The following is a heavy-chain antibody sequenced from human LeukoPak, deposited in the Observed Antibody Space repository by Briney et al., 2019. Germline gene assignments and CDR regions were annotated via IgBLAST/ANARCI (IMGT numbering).Heavy chain of an antibody. J-gene: IGHJ6*02. V-gene: IGHV1-3*01. CDR3: ARDGSYLGYCSGGSCYSLGYYYYGIDV. CDR2: INAGNGNT. CDR1: GYTFTSYA. Sequence: ASVKVSCKASGYTFTSYAMHWVRQAPGQRLEWMGWINAGNGNTKYSQKFQGRVTITRDTSASTAYMELSSLRSEDTAVYYCARDGSYLGYCSGGSCYSLGYYYYGIDVWGQGTTVTVSS. D-gene: IGHD2-15*01.